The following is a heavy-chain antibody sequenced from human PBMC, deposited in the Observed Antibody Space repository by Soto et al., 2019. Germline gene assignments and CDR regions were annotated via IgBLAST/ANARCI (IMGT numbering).Heavy chain of an antibody. CDR2: ISAYNGNT. Sequence: QVQLVQSGAEVKKPVASVKVSCKASCYTFTSYGITSVRQAPGHGLELMGWISAYNGNTNYAQKLQGRVTMTTDTSTSTAYMKLMSLRSDDTAVYYCARDAPPVDYWGQGTLVTVSS. J-gene: IGHJ4*02. CDR3: ARDAPPVDY. V-gene: IGHV1-18*01. CDR1: CYTFTSYG.